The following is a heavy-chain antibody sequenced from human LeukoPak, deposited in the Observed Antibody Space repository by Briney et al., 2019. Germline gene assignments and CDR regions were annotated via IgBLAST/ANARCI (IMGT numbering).Heavy chain of an antibody. CDR3: ARQDDSSGYYSDFDY. Sequence: SETLSLTCAVSGGSISSSNWWSWVRQPPGKGLGWIGEIYHSGSTNYNPSLKSRVTISVDTSKNQFSLKLSSVTAADTAVYYCARQDDSSGYYSDFDYWGQGTLVTVSS. V-gene: IGHV4-4*02. CDR1: GGSISSSNW. D-gene: IGHD3-22*01. J-gene: IGHJ4*02. CDR2: IYHSGST.